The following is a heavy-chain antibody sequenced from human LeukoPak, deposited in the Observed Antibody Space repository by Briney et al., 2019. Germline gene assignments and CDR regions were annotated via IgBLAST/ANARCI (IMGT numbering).Heavy chain of an antibody. CDR2: ISSSSSYT. J-gene: IGHJ4*02. D-gene: IGHD3-22*01. CDR1: GFTFSDYY. Sequence: GGSLRLSCAASGFTFSDYYMSWIRQAPGKGLEWVSYISSSSSYTNYADSVKGRFTMSRDNAKNSLYLQMNSLRDEDAAVYYCARASPSGYDYWGQGTLVTVSS. CDR3: ARASPSGYDY. V-gene: IGHV3-11*06.